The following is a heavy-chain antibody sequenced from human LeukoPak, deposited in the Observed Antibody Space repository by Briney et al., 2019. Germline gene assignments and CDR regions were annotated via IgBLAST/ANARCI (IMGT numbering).Heavy chain of an antibody. V-gene: IGHV1-18*01. J-gene: IGHJ4*02. D-gene: IGHD6-19*01. CDR2: ISAYNGNT. CDR1: GYTFTSYG. Sequence: ASVKVSCKASGYTFTSYGISWVRQAPGQGLEWMGWISAYNGNTNYAQKLQGRVTMTTDTSTGTAYMELRSLRSDDTAVYYGARSWPGGYALAVAGYFDYWGQGTLVTVSS. CDR3: ARSWPGGYALAVAGYFDY.